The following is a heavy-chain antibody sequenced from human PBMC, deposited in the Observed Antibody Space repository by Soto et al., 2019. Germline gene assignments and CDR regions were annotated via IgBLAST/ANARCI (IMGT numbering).Heavy chain of an antibody. V-gene: IGHV3-23*01. J-gene: IGHJ4*02. CDR1: GFTFSNYA. CDR2: ISGSGGSA. CDR3: AKYSSGWYYPFDY. Sequence: EVQLLESGGGLVQPGGSLRLSCAASGFTFSNYAMSWVRQAPGKGLEWVSAISGSGGSAYYADSVKGRCTISRDNSKNTLYLQMNSLRAEDTAVYYCAKYSSGWYYPFDYWGQGTLVTVSS. D-gene: IGHD6-19*01.